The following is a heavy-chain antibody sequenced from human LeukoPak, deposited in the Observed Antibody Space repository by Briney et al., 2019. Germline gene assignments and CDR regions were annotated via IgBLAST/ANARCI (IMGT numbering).Heavy chain of an antibody. CDR3: ARETYYDFWSGYYHYYYYMDV. Sequence: GGSLRLSCEVSGFTFNTHWMHWVRQAPGKGLVCVSRIDSDVSSTTYADSVKGRFTISRDNANNTLYPQMNSLRAEDTAVYYCARETYYDFWSGYYHYYYYMDVWGKGTMVTVSS. CDR2: IDSDVSST. CDR1: GFTFNTHW. V-gene: IGHV3-74*01. J-gene: IGHJ6*03. D-gene: IGHD3-3*01.